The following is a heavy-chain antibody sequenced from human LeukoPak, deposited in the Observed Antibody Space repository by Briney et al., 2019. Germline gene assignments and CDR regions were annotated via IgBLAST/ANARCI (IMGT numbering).Heavy chain of an antibody. D-gene: IGHD3-16*01. Sequence: GRSLRPSCAASGFTFRNYGTYWVRQAPGKWLGWVAVISYDGTNKYYADSVKGRFTISRDNSKNTLYLQMNSLRAEDTAVYYCAKVGSGDYYGYKGVVDYWGQGTLVTVSS. CDR3: AKVGSGDYYGYKGVVDY. CDR2: ISYDGTNK. CDR1: GFTFRNYG. V-gene: IGHV3-30*18. J-gene: IGHJ4*02.